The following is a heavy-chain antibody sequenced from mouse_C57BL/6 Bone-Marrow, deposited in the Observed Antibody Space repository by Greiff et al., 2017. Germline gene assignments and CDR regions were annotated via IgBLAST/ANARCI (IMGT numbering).Heavy chain of an antibody. CDR2: IWGDGST. V-gene: IGHV2-3*01. Sequence: QVQLKQSGPGLVAPSPSLSITCTVSGFSLTSYGVSWVRQPPGKGLEWLGVIWGDGSTNYHSALISRLSISTDNSKSQVFLKLNSLHTDDTATYYCAKKGIYYDDEAYYYYAMEYWGQGTSVTVSS. J-gene: IGHJ4*01. D-gene: IGHD2-4*01. CDR3: AKKGIYYDDEAYYYYAMEY. CDR1: GFSLTSYG.